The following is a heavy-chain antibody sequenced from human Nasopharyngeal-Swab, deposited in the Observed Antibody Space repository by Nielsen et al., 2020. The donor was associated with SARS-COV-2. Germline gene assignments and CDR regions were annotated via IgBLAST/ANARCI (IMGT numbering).Heavy chain of an antibody. CDR3: AREGSGWYTYYFDY. Sequence: ASVKVSCKASGYTFTGYYMPWVRQAPGQGLEWMGRINPNSGGTNYAQKFQGRVTMTRDTSISTAYMELSRLRSDDTAVYYCAREGSGWYTYYFDYWGQGTLVTVSS. CDR2: INPNSGGT. V-gene: IGHV1-2*06. CDR1: GYTFTGYY. D-gene: IGHD6-19*01. J-gene: IGHJ4*02.